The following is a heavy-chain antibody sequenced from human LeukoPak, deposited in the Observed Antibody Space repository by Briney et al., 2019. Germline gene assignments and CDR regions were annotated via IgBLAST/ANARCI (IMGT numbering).Heavy chain of an antibody. CDR2: IYYSGST. D-gene: IGHD1-26*01. CDR1: GGSISSYY. J-gene: IGHJ4*02. CDR3: ARARSGDY. V-gene: IGHV4-59*01. Sequence: SETLSLTCTVSGGSISSYYWSWIRQPPGKGLEWIGYIYYSGSTNYNPSLKSRVTISVDTSKNQFSLKLSSVTAADTAVYYCARARSGDYWGQGTLVTVSS.